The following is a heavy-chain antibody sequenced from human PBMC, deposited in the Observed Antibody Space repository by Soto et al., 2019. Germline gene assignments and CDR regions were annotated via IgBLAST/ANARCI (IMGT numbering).Heavy chain of an antibody. V-gene: IGHV4-31*03. Sequence: QVQLQESGPGLVKPSQTLSLTCTVSGGSISSGGYYWSWIRQHPGKGLEGIGYIYYSGSTYYNPSLRSRVTISVDTSKNQFSLKLSSVTAADTAVYYCARGRYSSSWYHYFDYWGQGTLVTVSS. D-gene: IGHD6-13*01. J-gene: IGHJ4*02. CDR2: IYYSGST. CDR1: GGSISSGGYY. CDR3: ARGRYSSSWYHYFDY.